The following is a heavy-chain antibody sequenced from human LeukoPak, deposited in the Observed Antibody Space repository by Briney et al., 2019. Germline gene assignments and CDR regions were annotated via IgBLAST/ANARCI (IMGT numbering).Heavy chain of an antibody. V-gene: IGHV1-69*04. D-gene: IGHD3-22*01. Sequence: ASVKVSCKASGGTFSSYAISWVRQAPGQGLEWMGRIIPILGIANYAQKFQGRVTITADKSTSTAYMELSSLRSEDTAVYYCARVGIWVGTMIGVAFGPFGDDYWGQGTLVTVSS. CDR3: ARVGIWVGTMIGVAFGPFGDDY. CDR1: GGTFSSYA. CDR2: IIPILGIA. J-gene: IGHJ4*02.